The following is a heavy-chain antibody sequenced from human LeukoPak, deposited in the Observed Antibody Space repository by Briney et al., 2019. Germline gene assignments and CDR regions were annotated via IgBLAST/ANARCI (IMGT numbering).Heavy chain of an antibody. J-gene: IGHJ6*02. CDR2: FIPILDKA. D-gene: IGHD7-27*01. CDR3: ARDGLPGDGMDV. V-gene: IGHV1-69*08. CDR1: GGIFNSYT. Sequence: ASVKVSCKASGGIFNSYTVSWVRQAPGERFEWMGRFIPILDKADYSQRFRGRVTISADESTTTVYMEVHRLRSDDTAVYYCARDGLPGDGMDVWGQGTTVTVSS.